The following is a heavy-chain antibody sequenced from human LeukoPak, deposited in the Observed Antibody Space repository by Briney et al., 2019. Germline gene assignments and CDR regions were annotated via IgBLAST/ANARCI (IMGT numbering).Heavy chain of an antibody. CDR3: ARSAGSSALDY. V-gene: IGHV3-64*01. CDR2: ISSNGGST. CDR1: GFTFSSYA. J-gene: IGHJ4*02. Sequence: GGSLRLSCAASGFTFSSYAMHWVRQAPGKGLEYVSAISSNGGSTYYVNSVKGRFTISRDSSRNTLYLQMGCLRAEDMAVYFCARSAGSSALDYWGQGTLVTVSS. D-gene: IGHD6-6*01.